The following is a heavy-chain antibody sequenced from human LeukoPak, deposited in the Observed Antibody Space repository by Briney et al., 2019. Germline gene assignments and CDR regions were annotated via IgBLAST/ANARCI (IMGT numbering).Heavy chain of an antibody. Sequence: PGGSLRLSCAASGLTFRNAWMTWVRQAPGKGLEWVGRIKSKTDGGTIDYAAPVKGRFTISRDNAKNSLYLQMNSLRAEDTAVYYCARGEDFWSGYGSYWGQGTLVTVSS. J-gene: IGHJ4*02. CDR2: IKSKTDGGTI. V-gene: IGHV3-15*01. CDR3: ARGEDFWSGYGSY. D-gene: IGHD3-3*01. CDR1: GLTFRNAW.